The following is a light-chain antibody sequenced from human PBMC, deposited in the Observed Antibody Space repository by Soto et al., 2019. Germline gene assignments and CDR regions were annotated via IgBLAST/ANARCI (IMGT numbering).Light chain of an antibody. CDR2: GVS. J-gene: IGLJ2*01. V-gene: IGLV2-14*01. CDR1: SSDVGDYNY. Sequence: QSVLTQPASVSGSPGQSITISCTGTSSDVGDYNYVSWYQQHPGKAPKLIISGVSTRPSGISNRFSGSKAGNTASLTISGLQAEDEADYYCSSYTSTNTLVFGGGTKLTVL. CDR3: SSYTSTNTLV.